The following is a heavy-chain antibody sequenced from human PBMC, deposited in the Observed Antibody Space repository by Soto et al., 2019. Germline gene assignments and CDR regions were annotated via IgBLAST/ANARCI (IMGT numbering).Heavy chain of an antibody. J-gene: IGHJ3*02. Sequence: ASVKVSCKASGYTFTSYDINRVRQATGQGLEWMGWMNPNSGNTGYAQKFQGRVTMTRNTSMSTAYMELSSLRSEDTAVYYCARVVEGWFGELSDAFDIWGQGTMVTVSS. V-gene: IGHV1-8*01. CDR1: GYTFTSYD. CDR3: ARVVEGWFGELSDAFDI. CDR2: MNPNSGNT. D-gene: IGHD3-10*01.